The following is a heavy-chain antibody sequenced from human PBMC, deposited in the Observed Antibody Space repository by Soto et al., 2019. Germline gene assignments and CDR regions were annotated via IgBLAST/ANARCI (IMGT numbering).Heavy chain of an antibody. V-gene: IGHV3-21*06. CDR2: STPSFPYS. J-gene: IGHJ4*02. D-gene: IGHD3-3*01. Sequence: EVKLLESGGGLVKPGGSLTLSCTGSGFTFSSYGINWVRQAPGKGLEWVSSSTPSFPYSSYAEPVKGRFTMSRDNARNALQLQMNSLRAEDTAVYYCVRRPENFWSGDSEAFDYWGQGRLVIVSS. CDR3: VRRPENFWSGDSEAFDY. CDR1: GFTFSSYG.